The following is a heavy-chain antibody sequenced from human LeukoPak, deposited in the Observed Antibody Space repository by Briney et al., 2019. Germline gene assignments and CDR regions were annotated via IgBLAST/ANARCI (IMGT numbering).Heavy chain of an antibody. D-gene: IGHD3-3*01. J-gene: IGHJ5*02. CDR1: GFTFSTQW. CDR3: ARGRGLTIFGVVSWFDP. CDR2: VNQGGTQK. Sequence: GGSLRLSCAASGFTFSTQWMSWVRQAPGKGLEWVAIVNQGGTQKYYVDSVKGRFTISRDNAKNSLYLQMNSLRAEDTAVYYCARGRGLTIFGVVSWFDPWGQGTLVTVSS. V-gene: IGHV3-7*01.